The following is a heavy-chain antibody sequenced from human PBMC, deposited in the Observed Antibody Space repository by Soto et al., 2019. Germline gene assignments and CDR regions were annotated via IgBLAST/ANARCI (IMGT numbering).Heavy chain of an antibody. CDR3: AREGSNYGPGSDY. D-gene: IGHD3-10*01. CDR2: IYHSGGT. Sequence: PSETLSLTCAVSGYSISSGYYWGWIRQPPGKGLEWIGSIYHSGGTYYNPSLKSRVTISVDTSKNQFSLKLSSVTAADTAVYYCAREGSNYGPGSDYWDQGTLVTVSS. J-gene: IGHJ4*02. CDR1: GYSISSGYY. V-gene: IGHV4-38-2*02.